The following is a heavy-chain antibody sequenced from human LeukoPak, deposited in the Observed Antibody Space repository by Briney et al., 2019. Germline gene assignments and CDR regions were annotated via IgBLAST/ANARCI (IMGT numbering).Heavy chain of an antibody. D-gene: IGHD6-13*01. Sequence: SETLSLTCAVSGDTITSDNWWYWVRQPPGKGLEWIGEIFHGGNTIYNPSLKSRVTISVDKAKNQFSLNLNSVTAADTAIYYCARDRDFTSTWAFDYWGPGILVTVSS. J-gene: IGHJ4*02. CDR2: IFHGGNT. CDR1: GDTITSDNW. CDR3: ARDRDFTSTWAFDY. V-gene: IGHV4-4*02.